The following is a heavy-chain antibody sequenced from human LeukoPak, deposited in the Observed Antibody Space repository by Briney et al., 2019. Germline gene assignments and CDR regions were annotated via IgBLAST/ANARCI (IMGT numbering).Heavy chain of an antibody. V-gene: IGHV3-23*01. CDR3: ARKNSGPQPFDY. D-gene: IGHD4-23*01. CDR2: ISSSGGDT. Sequence: GGSLRLSCAASGFTFSSSPMSWARQAPGKGLEWVSGISSSGGDTPYADSVKGRFTISRDNSKNTLYLQMNSLRAEDTAVYFCARKNSGPQPFDYWGQGTLVTVSS. J-gene: IGHJ4*02. CDR1: GFTFSSSP.